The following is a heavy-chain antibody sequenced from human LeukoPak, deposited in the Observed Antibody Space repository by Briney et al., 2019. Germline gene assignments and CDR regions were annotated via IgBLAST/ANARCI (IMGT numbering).Heavy chain of an antibody. V-gene: IGHV4-59*08. CDR3: ASTPNYYGSGSTPWGFADYYYYGMDV. Sequence: ASKTLSLTCTVSGGSISSYYWSWIRQPPGKGLEWIGYIYYSGSTNYNPSLKSRVTISVDTSKNQFSLKLSSVTAADTAVYYCASTPNYYGSGSTPWGFADYYYYGMDVWGQGTTVTVSS. CDR2: IYYSGST. D-gene: IGHD3-10*01. CDR1: GGSISSYY. J-gene: IGHJ6*02.